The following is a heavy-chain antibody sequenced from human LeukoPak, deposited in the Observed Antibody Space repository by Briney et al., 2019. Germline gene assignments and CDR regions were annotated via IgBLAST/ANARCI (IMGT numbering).Heavy chain of an antibody. CDR3: ARLGCSTRSCYYYYYMDV. CDR2: IYPGDSDT. J-gene: IGHJ6*03. D-gene: IGHD2-2*01. CDR1: GYSFTNYW. V-gene: IGHV5-51*01. Sequence: GESLKISCKGSGYSFTNYWIAWVRQMPGKGLECMGIIYPGDSDTRYSPSFQGQVTISVDKSITTAYLQWSSLKASDTAMYYCARLGCSTRSCYYYYYMDVWGKGTTVTVSS.